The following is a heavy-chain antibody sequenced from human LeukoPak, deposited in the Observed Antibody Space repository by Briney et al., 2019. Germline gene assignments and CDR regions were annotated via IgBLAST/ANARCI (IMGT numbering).Heavy chain of an antibody. CDR3: ARVYYYDSSGYYYRVDY. CDR2: IYYSGST. CDR1: GGSISGSSYY. J-gene: IGHJ4*02. D-gene: IGHD3-22*01. Sequence: PSETLSLTCTVSGGSISGSSYYWGWIRQPPGKGLEWIGSIYYSGSTYYNPSLKSRVTISVDTSKNQFSLKLNSVTATDTAVYYCARVYYYDSSGYYYRVDYWGQGTLVTVSS. V-gene: IGHV4-39*02.